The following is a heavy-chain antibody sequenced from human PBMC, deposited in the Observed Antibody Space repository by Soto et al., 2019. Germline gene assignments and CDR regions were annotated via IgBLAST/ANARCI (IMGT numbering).Heavy chain of an antibody. CDR1: GGSFSGYY. D-gene: IGHD3-22*01. CDR3: ARGGRYYYDSSGYYLAYYFDY. V-gene: IGHV4-34*01. J-gene: IGHJ4*02. CDR2: INHSGST. Sequence: SEPISLNCAVYGGSFSGYYWSWIRQPPGKGLEGIGEINHSGSTNYNPSLKSRVTISVATSKNQFSLKLSSVTAADTAVYYCARGGRYYYDSSGYYLAYYFDYWGQGTLVTVS.